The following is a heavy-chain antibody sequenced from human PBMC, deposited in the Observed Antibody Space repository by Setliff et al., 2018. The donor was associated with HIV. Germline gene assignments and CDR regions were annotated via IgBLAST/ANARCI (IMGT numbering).Heavy chain of an antibody. CDR2: ISVGKGMT. D-gene: IGHD1-26*01. J-gene: IGHJ6*02. CDR1: GYTFSTYA. Sequence: ASVKVSCKASGYTFSTYAMHWVRQAPGQRLEWMGWISVGKGMTKYSKKFQGRVTLTRDTAASTAYMELSSLRSEDTAVYYCARHPRGGSYLSGDYYYYGMDVWGQGTTVTVSS. V-gene: IGHV1-3*01. CDR3: ARHPRGGSYLSGDYYYYGMDV.